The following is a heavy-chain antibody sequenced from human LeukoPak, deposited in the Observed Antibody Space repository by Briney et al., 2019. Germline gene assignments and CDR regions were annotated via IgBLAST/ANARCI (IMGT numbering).Heavy chain of an antibody. J-gene: IGHJ4*02. V-gene: IGHV4-59*01. Sequence: SSETLSLTCTVSGVSISSYDLSWIRQPPGKGLEWVSDIYHSGSTNYNPSLKSRVTISVDTSKNQFSLKLSSVTAADTAVYYCAREGGSDPLDFDYWGPGNLVTVSS. CDR2: IYHSGST. CDR3: AREGGSDPLDFDY. D-gene: IGHD3-16*01. CDR1: GVSISSYD.